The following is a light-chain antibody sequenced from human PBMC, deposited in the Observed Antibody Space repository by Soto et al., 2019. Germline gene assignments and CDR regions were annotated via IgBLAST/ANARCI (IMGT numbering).Light chain of an antibody. CDR2: AAS. J-gene: IGKJ4*01. V-gene: IGKV1-39*01. Sequence: DIQMTQSPSSLAASVGGRVNITFLASQSISSYLNWYQQKPGKAPKLLIYAASSLQSGVPSRFSGSGSGTDFTLTISSLQPEDFATYYCQKSYSTPLNCGGGTKVDIK. CDR1: QSISSY. CDR3: QKSYSTPLN.